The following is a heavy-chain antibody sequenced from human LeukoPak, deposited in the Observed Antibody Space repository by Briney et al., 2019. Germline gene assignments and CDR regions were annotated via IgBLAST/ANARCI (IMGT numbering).Heavy chain of an antibody. V-gene: IGHV3-48*04. Sequence: GGSLRLSCAASGFTFSSYSMNWVRQAPGKGLEWVSYISSSRSTIYYADSVKGRFTISRDNAKNSLYLHMNSLRAEDTAVYYCARDGGLIAVAGDGPKDAFDIWGQGTMVTVSS. J-gene: IGHJ3*02. D-gene: IGHD6-19*01. CDR2: ISSSRSTI. CDR1: GFTFSSYS. CDR3: ARDGGLIAVAGDGPKDAFDI.